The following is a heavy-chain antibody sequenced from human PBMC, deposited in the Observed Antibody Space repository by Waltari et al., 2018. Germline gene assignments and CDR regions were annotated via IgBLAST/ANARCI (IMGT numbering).Heavy chain of an antibody. Sequence: QVQLQESGPGLVKPSQTLSLTCTVSGGSISSGSYYWSWIRQPAGKGLEWIGRIYTSGSTNYNPSLKSRVTISVDTSKNQFSLKRSSVTAADTAVYYCARSYDILVLDVWGKGTTVTVSS. CDR1: GGSISSGSYY. CDR3: ARSYDILVLDV. J-gene: IGHJ6*04. V-gene: IGHV4-61*02. CDR2: IYTSGST. D-gene: IGHD3-9*01.